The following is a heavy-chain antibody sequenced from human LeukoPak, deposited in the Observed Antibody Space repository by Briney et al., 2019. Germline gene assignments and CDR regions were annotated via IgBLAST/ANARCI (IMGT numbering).Heavy chain of an antibody. Sequence: PGGSLRLSCAASGFTFSSYGMPWVRQAPGKGLEWVAVISYDGSNKYYADSVKGRFTISRDNSKNTLYLQMNSLRAEDTAVYYCANTVEMATIDSAFDIWGQGTMVTVSS. CDR1: GFTFSSYG. CDR2: ISYDGSNK. D-gene: IGHD5-24*01. V-gene: IGHV3-30*18. CDR3: ANTVEMATIDSAFDI. J-gene: IGHJ3*02.